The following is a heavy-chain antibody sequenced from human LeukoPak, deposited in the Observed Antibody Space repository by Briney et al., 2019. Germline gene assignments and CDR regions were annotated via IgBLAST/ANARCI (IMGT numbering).Heavy chain of an antibody. CDR1: GFTFSTYA. Sequence: PGGSLRLSCAASGFTFSTYAMSWVRQAPGKGLEWVSTLSHNGDNTYYADSVKGRFTISRDSSRNTLYLQINSLRAEDTAVYYCAKRANSDYYYTDVWGKGTPVTVPS. D-gene: IGHD1-26*01. CDR3: AKRANSDYYYTDV. J-gene: IGHJ6*03. V-gene: IGHV3-23*01. CDR2: LSHNGDNT.